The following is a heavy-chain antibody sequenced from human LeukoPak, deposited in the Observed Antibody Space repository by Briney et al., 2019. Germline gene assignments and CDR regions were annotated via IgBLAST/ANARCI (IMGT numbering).Heavy chain of an antibody. CDR3: AGGRGYCSPTTCQGLFDP. V-gene: IGHV4-59*12. Sequence: QPSETLSLTCTVSGGTISSYYWSWIRQPPGKGLEWIGYIYYSGSTNYNPSLKSRVTISVDTSKNQFSLKMTSVTAADTAVYFCAGGRGYCSPTTCQGLFDPWGQGNLVTVSS. CDR2: IYYSGST. J-gene: IGHJ5*02. D-gene: IGHD2-2*03. CDR1: GGTISSYY.